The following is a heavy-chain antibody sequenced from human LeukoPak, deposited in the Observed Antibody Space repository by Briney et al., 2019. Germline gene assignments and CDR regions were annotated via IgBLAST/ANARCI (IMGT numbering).Heavy chain of an antibody. CDR2: IKQDGSTK. V-gene: IGHV3-7*01. CDR3: ARDTDGSLDY. CDR1: GFTFTNSW. D-gene: IGHD1-26*01. Sequence: GGSLRLSCAASGFTFTNSWMAWVRQAPGKGLEWVANIKQDGSTKHYVDFLKGRFTISRDNPKNSLYLRMNSLGADDTAVYYCARDTDGSLDYWGQGILVTVAS. J-gene: IGHJ4*02.